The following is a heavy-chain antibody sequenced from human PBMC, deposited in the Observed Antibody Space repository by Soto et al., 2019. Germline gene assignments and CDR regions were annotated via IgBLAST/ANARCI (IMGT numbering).Heavy chain of an antibody. CDR1: GYSFTNYY. Sequence: QVQLVQSGTEVKKPGASVKVSCKASGYSFTNYYIHWVRQAPGQGLEWMGKIYPSGGSPHYAQRFQGRVTMTRDTSTSTVHMDLSGLKSEDTAVYYCARGGPEMATIGSFDFWGQGALVTVSS. CDR2: IYPSGGSP. D-gene: IGHD3-16*01. J-gene: IGHJ4*02. V-gene: IGHV1-46*01. CDR3: ARGGPEMATIGSFDF.